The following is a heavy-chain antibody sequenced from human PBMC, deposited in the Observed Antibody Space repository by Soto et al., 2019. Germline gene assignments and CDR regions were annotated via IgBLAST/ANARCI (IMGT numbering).Heavy chain of an antibody. CDR1: GGSISSSSYY. J-gene: IGHJ4*02. D-gene: IGHD1-7*01. CDR2: IYYSGST. V-gene: IGHV4-39*01. CDR3: ARHIVGGLELLSRSPYFDY. Sequence: SETLSLTCTVSGGSISSSSYYWGWIRQPPGKGLEWIGSIYYSGSTYYNPSLKSRVTISVDTSKNQFSLKLSSVTAADTAVYYCARHIVGGLELLSRSPYFDYWGQGTLVTVSS.